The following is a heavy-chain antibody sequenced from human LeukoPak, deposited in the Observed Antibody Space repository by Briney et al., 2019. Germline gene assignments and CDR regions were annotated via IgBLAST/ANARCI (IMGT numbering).Heavy chain of an antibody. CDR2: ISSSSSYI. Sequence: PGGSLRLSCAASGFTFSSYSMNWVRQAPGKGLEWVSSISSSSSYIYYADSVKGRFTISRDNAKNSLYLQMNSLRAEDTAVYYCARDPYYYGSGSHLGYYYYGMDVWGQGTLVTVSS. V-gene: IGHV3-21*01. CDR3: ARDPYYYGSGSHLGYYYYGMDV. J-gene: IGHJ6*02. D-gene: IGHD3-10*01. CDR1: GFTFSSYS.